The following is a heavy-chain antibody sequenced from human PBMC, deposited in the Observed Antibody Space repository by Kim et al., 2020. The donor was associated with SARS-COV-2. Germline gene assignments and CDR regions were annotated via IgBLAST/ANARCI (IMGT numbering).Heavy chain of an antibody. J-gene: IGHJ4*02. CDR2: IKSGADGGSV. Sequence: GGSLRLSCAASGFTFRTAWMSWVRQAPGKGLEWVGRIKSGADGGSVDYASPVKGRFTISRDDSHNMLFLQMTSLKTDDAGVYYCATGRDFWGGTLPRDWLQSWGQGTLVTVSP. CDR1: GFTFRTAW. V-gene: IGHV3-15*01. CDR3: ATGRDFWGGTLPRDWLQS. D-gene: IGHD3-3*01.